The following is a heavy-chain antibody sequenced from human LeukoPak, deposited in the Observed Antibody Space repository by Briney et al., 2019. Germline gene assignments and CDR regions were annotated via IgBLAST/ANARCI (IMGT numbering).Heavy chain of an antibody. CDR3: ARGGPGYYLDY. Sequence: PGGSLRLSCAASGFTFSSHDMHWVRHATGKGLEWVSTIGTAGDTYYPGSVKARFTISRENAKNSLYLQMNILKAGDTAVYYCARGGPGYYLDYWGQGTLVTVSS. V-gene: IGHV3-13*01. CDR1: GFTFSSHD. J-gene: IGHJ4*02. CDR2: IGTAGDT.